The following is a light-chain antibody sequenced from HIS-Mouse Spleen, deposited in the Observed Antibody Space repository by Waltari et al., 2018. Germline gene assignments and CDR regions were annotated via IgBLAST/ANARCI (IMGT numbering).Light chain of an antibody. Sequence: QSALTQPASVSGSPGQSLTISCPGTSSEVGSYNLVSWYQQHPGKAPKLMIYEGSKRPSGVSNRFSGSKSGNTASLTISGLQAEDEADYYCCSYAGSRVFGGGTKLTVL. J-gene: IGLJ2*01. CDR3: CSYAGSRV. CDR1: SSEVGSYNL. CDR2: EGS. V-gene: IGLV2-23*01.